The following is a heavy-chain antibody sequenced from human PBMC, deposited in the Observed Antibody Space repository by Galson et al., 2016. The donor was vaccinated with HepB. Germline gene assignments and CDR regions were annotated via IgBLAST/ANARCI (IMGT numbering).Heavy chain of an antibody. J-gene: IGHJ4*02. CDR2: ITWYGGDT. V-gene: IGHV3-43*01. Sequence: SLRLSCAASGFTFGDYTMHWVRQTPEKGLEWVSLITWYGGDTYYADSVKGRFTISRDNSKSSLYLQMNSLRTEDTALYYCAKDNPLSPGAFDYWGQGTLVTVSS. D-gene: IGHD3-16*01. CDR3: AKDNPLSPGAFDY. CDR1: GFTFGDYT.